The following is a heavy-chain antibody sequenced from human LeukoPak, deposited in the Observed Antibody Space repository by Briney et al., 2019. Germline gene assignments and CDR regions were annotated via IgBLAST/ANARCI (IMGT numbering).Heavy chain of an antibody. J-gene: IGHJ4*02. CDR2: ISWDGGST. CDR3: AKDSTFGCTNTSCSLDY. V-gene: IGHV3-43*01. D-gene: IGHD2-2*01. CDR1: GFTFDDYT. Sequence: GGSLRLSCAASGFTFDDYTMHWVRQAPGKGLEWVSLISWDGGSTYYADSVKGRFTISRDNSKNSLYLQMNSLRTGDTALYYCAKDSTFGCTNTSCSLDYWGQGTLVTVSS.